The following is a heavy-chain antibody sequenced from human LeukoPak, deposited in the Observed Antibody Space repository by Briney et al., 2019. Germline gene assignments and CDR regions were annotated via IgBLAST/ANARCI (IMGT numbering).Heavy chain of an antibody. V-gene: IGHV3-7*01. CDR1: GFSFSSFW. J-gene: IGHJ5*02. CDR2: IKQDGSEE. Sequence: GGSLRLSCEASGFSFSSFWMSWVRQAPGKGLEWVANIKQDGSEENYVDSVKGRFTISRDNAKKSLYLQMNSLRVEVTAVYYCARFISLGAWGQGTLVTVSS. D-gene: IGHD3-10*01. CDR3: ARFISLGA.